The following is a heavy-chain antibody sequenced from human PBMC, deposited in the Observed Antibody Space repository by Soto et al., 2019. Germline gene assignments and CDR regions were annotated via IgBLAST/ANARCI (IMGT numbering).Heavy chain of an antibody. Sequence: SGSTLVNPTQTLTLTCTFSGFSLSTSGVGVGWIRQPPGKALEWLALIYWDDDKRYSPSLKSRLTITKDTSKNQVVLTMINMDPVDTTTYYCAHSRYSYGFEWFDPWGLGTLVTVSS. CDR3: AHSRYSYGFEWFDP. J-gene: IGHJ5*02. V-gene: IGHV2-5*02. CDR2: IYWDDDK. D-gene: IGHD5-18*01. CDR1: GFSLSTSGVG.